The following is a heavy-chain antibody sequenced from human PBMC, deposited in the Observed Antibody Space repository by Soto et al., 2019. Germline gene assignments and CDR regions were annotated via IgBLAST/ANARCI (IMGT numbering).Heavy chain of an antibody. D-gene: IGHD5-12*01. CDR1: GGSISSSSYY. CDR3: ARRGGVATNAFDI. V-gene: IGHV4-39*01. CDR2: IYYSGST. J-gene: IGHJ3*02. Sequence: QLQLQESGPGLVKPSETLSLTCTVSGGSISSSSYYWGWIRQPPGKGLEWIGIIYYSGSTYYNPSLRRRVTISVDTSTHQFSLRLSSVTAADTAVYYCARRGGVATNAFDIWGQGTMVTVSS.